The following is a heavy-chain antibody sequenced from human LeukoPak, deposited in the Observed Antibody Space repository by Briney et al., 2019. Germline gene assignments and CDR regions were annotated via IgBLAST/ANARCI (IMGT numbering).Heavy chain of an antibody. D-gene: IGHD3-10*01. CDR1: GGSISNSNYY. CDR2: IYYSGST. Sequence: SETLSLTCTVSGGSISNSNYYWGWIRQPPGKGLEWIGSIYYSGSTYYNPSLKSRVTISVDTSKNQFSLKLSSVTAADTAVYYCASASGRIGRAFDYWGQGTLVTVSS. J-gene: IGHJ4*02. V-gene: IGHV4-39*07. CDR3: ASASGRIGRAFDY.